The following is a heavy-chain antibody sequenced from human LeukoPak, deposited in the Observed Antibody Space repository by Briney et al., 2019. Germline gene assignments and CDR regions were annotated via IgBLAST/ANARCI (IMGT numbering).Heavy chain of an antibody. Sequence: GESLKISCKGSGYSFTSSWIGWVRQMPGKGLEWMGIIYPDDSDTRYSPSFEGQVTISADKSISTAYLQWSSLKASDTAMYYCARQYSSGWYIFDYWGQGTLVTVSS. CDR3: ARQYSSGWYIFDY. V-gene: IGHV5-51*01. CDR1: GYSFTSSW. D-gene: IGHD6-19*01. J-gene: IGHJ4*02. CDR2: IYPDDSDT.